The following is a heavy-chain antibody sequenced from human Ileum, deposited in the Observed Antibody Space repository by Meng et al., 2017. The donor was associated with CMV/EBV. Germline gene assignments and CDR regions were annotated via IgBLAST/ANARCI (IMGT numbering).Heavy chain of an antibody. V-gene: IGHV4-39*02. CDR3: VRVVIAAGTDWFDP. Sequence: HLLLQGLGPGVVKPSDTLSLTCTVSADSLSSNSHYWGWIRLPPGKGLEFIASMYYSGSTYYNPSLKSRTTISLDTSKNQFSLNLTSVTAADTAVYYCVRVVIAAGTDWFDPWGQGTLVTVFS. J-gene: IGHJ5*02. CDR2: MYYSGST. CDR1: ADSLSSNSHY. D-gene: IGHD6-13*01.